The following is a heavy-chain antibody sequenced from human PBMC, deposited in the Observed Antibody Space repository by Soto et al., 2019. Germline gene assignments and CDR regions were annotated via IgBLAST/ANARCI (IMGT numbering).Heavy chain of an antibody. V-gene: IGHV3-30*18. D-gene: IGHD3-16*01. CDR1: GFKFSTYG. CDR3: AKDWGSVRPKYMDV. Sequence: QVQLVESGGGVVQPGRSLRLSCAASGFKFSTYGMHWVRQAPGKGLEWVAYISYEGSYKDYPDSVRGRFTISKDNSKNTLYLQMTSLRAEDTAVYYCAKDWGSVRPKYMDVWGKGTTVTVSS. J-gene: IGHJ6*04. CDR2: ISYEGSYK.